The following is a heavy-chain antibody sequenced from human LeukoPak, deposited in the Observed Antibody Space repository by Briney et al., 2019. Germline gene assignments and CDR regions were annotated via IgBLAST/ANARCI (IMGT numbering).Heavy chain of an antibody. D-gene: IGHD2-15*01. CDR1: GFIFSDYS. V-gene: IGHV3-48*01. Sequence: GGSLRLSCAASGFIFSDYSMNWVRQAPGRGLEWVSYIGSGSDGIQYADSVKGRFTISRDNGKNLLFLELKSLRGEDTAVYFCAREIPGRIAADCWGQGTLVTVSS. J-gene: IGHJ4*02. CDR2: IGSGSDGI. CDR3: AREIPGRIAADC.